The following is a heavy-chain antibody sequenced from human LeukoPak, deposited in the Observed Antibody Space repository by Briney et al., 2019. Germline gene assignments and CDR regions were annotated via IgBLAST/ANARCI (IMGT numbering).Heavy chain of an antibody. J-gene: IGHJ4*02. V-gene: IGHV3-33*06. Sequence: PGGSLRLSCAASGFTFSSCGMHWVRQAPGKGLEWVAVIWYDGSNKYYADSVKGRFTISRDNSKNTLYLQMNSLRAEDTAVYYCAKDHRVAAARYYFDYWGQGTLVTVSS. D-gene: IGHD6-13*01. CDR1: GFTFSSCG. CDR3: AKDHRVAAARYYFDY. CDR2: IWYDGSNK.